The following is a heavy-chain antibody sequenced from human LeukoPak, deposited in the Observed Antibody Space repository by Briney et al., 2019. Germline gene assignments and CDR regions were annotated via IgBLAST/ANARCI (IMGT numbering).Heavy chain of an antibody. CDR1: GFTFSVYS. CDR3: ARASGYPNSYFDS. J-gene: IGHJ4*02. D-gene: IGHD3-22*01. CDR2: ISSGSSAI. Sequence: GGSLRLSCAASGFTFSVYSIDWVRQAPGKGLEWVSHISSGSSAIHYADSVKGRFTISRDNAKYSVFLQMDSLRDEDTAVYYCARASGYPNSYFDSWGQGNLVTVPS. V-gene: IGHV3-48*02.